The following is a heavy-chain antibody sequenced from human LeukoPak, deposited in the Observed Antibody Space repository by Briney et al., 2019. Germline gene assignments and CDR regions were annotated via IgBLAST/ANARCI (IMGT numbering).Heavy chain of an antibody. Sequence: GASVKVSCKASGGTFSSYAISWVRQAPGQGLEWMGGIIPIFGTANYAQKFQGRVTITADESTSTAYMELSSLRSEDTVVYYCASAWWDDIVVVPAAIGSYYYYGMDVWGQGTTVTVSS. J-gene: IGHJ6*02. CDR3: ASAWWDDIVVVPAAIGSYYYYGMDV. CDR1: GGTFSSYA. V-gene: IGHV1-69*13. D-gene: IGHD2-2*01. CDR2: IIPIFGTA.